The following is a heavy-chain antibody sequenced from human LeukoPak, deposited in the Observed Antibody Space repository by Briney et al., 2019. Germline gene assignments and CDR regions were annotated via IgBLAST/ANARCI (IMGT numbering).Heavy chain of an antibody. CDR3: ARNGGNSDYDY. D-gene: IGHD4-23*01. J-gene: IGHJ4*02. Sequence: SETLSLTCAVYGGSFSGYYWSWIRQPPGKGLEWIGEINHSGSTNYNPSLKSRVTISVDTSKNQFSLKLSSVTAADTAVYYCARNGGNSDYDYWGQGTLVTVSA. CDR1: GGSFSGYY. CDR2: INHSGST. V-gene: IGHV4-34*01.